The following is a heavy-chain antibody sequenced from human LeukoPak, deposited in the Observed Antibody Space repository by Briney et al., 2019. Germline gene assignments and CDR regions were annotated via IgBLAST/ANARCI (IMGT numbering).Heavy chain of an antibody. J-gene: IGHJ6*04. CDR1: GFTFSSYE. V-gene: IGHV3-48*03. CDR2: NSSSGSTI. CDR3: AELGITMIGGV. Sequence: GGSLRLSCAASGFTFSSYEMNWVRQAPGKGLEWVSYNSSSGSTIYYADSVKGRFTISRDNAKNSLYLQMNSLRAEDTAVYYCAELGITMIGGVWGKGTTVTISS. D-gene: IGHD3-10*02.